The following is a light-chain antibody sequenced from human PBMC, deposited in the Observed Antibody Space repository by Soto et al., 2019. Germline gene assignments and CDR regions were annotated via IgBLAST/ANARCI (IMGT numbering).Light chain of an antibody. V-gene: IGKV3D-15*01. CDR2: GAS. J-gene: IGKJ5*01. Sequence: IVLTQSRATLSVSPGARASLSCEAIQNVFSNLAWYQQKAGQAPRLLIYGASTRATGVPARFSGSGSGTEFTLTISSLQSEDVEVYWCQQYNNWPLTFGPGTRLEIK. CDR3: QQYNNWPLT. CDR1: QNVFSN.